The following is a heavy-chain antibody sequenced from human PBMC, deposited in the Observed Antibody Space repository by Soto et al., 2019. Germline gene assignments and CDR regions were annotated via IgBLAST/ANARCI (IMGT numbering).Heavy chain of an antibody. Sequence: ASVKVSCKASGYTFTSYGISWVRQAPGQGLEWKGWISAYNGNTNYAQKLQGRVTITTDTSTSTAYMELRSLRSDDTAVYYCAVVVITRAYYYYGMDVWGQGTTVTVS. J-gene: IGHJ6*02. CDR3: AVVVITRAYYYYGMDV. V-gene: IGHV1-18*01. CDR2: ISAYNGNT. CDR1: GYTFTSYG. D-gene: IGHD3-22*01.